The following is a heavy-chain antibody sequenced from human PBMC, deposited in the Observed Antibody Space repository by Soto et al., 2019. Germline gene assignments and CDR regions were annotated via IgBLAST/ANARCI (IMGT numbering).Heavy chain of an antibody. Sequence: QVQLVQSGAEVKKPGSSVKVSCKASGDTFSSYAISWVRQAPGQGLEWMGGIIPIFGTANYAQKFQGRVTITADKSTSTAYMELSSLRTEDTAVYYCARDSDIVAFYNWFDPWGQGTLVTVSS. J-gene: IGHJ5*02. CDR1: GDTFSSYA. V-gene: IGHV1-69*06. CDR2: IIPIFGTA. D-gene: IGHD5-12*01. CDR3: ARDSDIVAFYNWFDP.